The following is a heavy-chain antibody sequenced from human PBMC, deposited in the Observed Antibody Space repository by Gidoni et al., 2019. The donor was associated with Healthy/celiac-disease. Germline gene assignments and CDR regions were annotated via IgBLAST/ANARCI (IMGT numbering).Heavy chain of an antibody. CDR1: GLTFSSDG. CDR3: AKGRAVGYFDY. D-gene: IGHD6-19*01. CDR2: ISYDGSNK. V-gene: IGHV3-30*18. J-gene: IGHJ4*02. Sequence: QVQLVESGGGVVQPGMSLRLSCSATGLTFSSDGMHWVRLAPGQGLEWLAVISYDGSNKYYADSVKGRFTISRDNSKNTLYLQMNSLRAEDTAVYYCAKGRAVGYFDYWGQGTLVTVSS.